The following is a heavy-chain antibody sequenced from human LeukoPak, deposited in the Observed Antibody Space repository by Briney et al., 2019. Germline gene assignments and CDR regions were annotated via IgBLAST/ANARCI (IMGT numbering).Heavy chain of an antibody. V-gene: IGHV3-53*01. CDR3: ARDSGSAIDY. D-gene: IGHD3-10*01. CDR2: IYSGGST. CDR1: GFTFSSYE. J-gene: IGHJ4*02. Sequence: GGSLRLSCAASGFTFSSYEMNWVRQAPGKGLEWVSVIYSGGSTYYADSVKGRFTISRDNSKNTLYLQMNSLRAEDTAVYYCARDSGSAIDYWGQGTLVTVSS.